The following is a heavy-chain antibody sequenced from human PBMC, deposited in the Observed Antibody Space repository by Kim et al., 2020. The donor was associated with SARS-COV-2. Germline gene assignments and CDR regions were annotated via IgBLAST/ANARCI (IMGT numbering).Heavy chain of an antibody. V-gene: IGHV3-73*01. Sequence: GGSLRLSCRASGFTFSDSAMPWVRQASGKGLEWVCRIRSKFNGYATAYSASLRCRFTISRDDSRNTAYLQMNSLKTEDTAVYYCTSVPGTTLAFWDAFGIWGQGTMVAGSS. J-gene: IGHJ3*02. CDR2: IRSKFNGYAT. CDR3: TSVPGTTLAFWDAFGI. D-gene: IGHD1-1*01. CDR1: GFTFSDSA.